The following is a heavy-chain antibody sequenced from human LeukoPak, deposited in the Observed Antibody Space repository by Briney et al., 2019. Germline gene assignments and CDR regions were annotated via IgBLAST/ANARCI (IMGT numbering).Heavy chain of an antibody. D-gene: IGHD3-10*01. CDR3: ARGLGPREFGEPHNWFDP. CDR2: IYHSGST. CDR1: GGSISSSNW. J-gene: IGHJ5*02. V-gene: IGHV4-4*02. Sequence: NPSGTLSLTCAVSGGSISSSNWWSWVRQPPGKGLEWIGEIYHSGSTSYNPSLKSRVTISVDTSKNQFSLKLSSVTAADTAVYYCARGLGPREFGEPHNWFDPWGQGTLVTVSS.